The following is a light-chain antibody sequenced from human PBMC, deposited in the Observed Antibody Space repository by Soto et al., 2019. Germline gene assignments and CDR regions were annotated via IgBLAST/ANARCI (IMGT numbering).Light chain of an antibody. CDR3: QTWCTGIHVV. CDR1: SGHSSYA. CDR2: LDSDGSH. Sequence: QAVVTQSPSASASLGASVKLTCTLSSGHSSYAIAWHQQQPEKGPRYLMKLDSDGSHTKGDAIPDRFSGSSSGAERYLTISRLQSEDEADYYCQTWCTGIHVVFGGGTKLTVL. V-gene: IGLV4-69*01. J-gene: IGLJ2*01.